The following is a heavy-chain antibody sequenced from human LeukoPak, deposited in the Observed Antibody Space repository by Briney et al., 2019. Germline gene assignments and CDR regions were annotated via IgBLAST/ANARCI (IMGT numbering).Heavy chain of an antibody. V-gene: IGHV5-51*01. J-gene: IGHJ4*02. CDR2: IFPDDSDS. D-gene: IGHD2-2*01. Sequence: GESLKISCKGSGYRVINYWIGWVRQMPGKGVEWRGIIFPDDSDSRYSPYFQGQVAISADKSISTAYLQWSSLKASDTAMYYCAIGGDSTTSCYRCFNYWGQGTLVTVSS. CDR3: AIGGDSTTSCYRCFNY. CDR1: GYRVINYW.